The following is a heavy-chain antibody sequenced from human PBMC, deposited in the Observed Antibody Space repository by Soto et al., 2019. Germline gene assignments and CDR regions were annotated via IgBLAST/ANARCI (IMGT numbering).Heavy chain of an antibody. CDR2: ITPFSGDV. V-gene: IGHV1-45*02. D-gene: IGHD1-26*01. CDR1: GNTFTYRY. J-gene: IGHJ4*02. Sequence: QMQLVQSGAEVKKTGSSVTVSCKALGNTFTYRYLHWVRQAPGQALEWLGWITPFSGDVHYAQKFQERVTITRDRSINTAYMQMCSLRSEDTAMYFCGSGGAGSGPFTWELPDHWGQGTLVTVSS. CDR3: GSGGAGSGPFTWELPDH.